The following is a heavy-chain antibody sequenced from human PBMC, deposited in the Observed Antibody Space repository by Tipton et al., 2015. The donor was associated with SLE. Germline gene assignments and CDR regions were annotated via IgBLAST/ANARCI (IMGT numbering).Heavy chain of an antibody. CDR2: IYYSGST. D-gene: IGHD6-13*01. CDR1: GGSISSSSYY. CDR3: ARGPSIPYSSSWYGIDY. Sequence: TLSLTCTASGGSISSSSYYWGWIRQPPGKGLEWIGYIYYSGSTNYNPSLKSRVTISVDTSKNQFSLKLSSVTPADTAVYYCARGPSIPYSSSWYGIDYWGQGTLVTVSS. V-gene: IGHV4-61*05. J-gene: IGHJ4*02.